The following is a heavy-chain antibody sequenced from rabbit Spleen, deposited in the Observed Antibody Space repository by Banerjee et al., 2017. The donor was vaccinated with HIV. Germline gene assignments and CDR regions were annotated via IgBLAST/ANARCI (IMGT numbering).Heavy chain of an antibody. J-gene: IGHJ4*01. CDR1: GFSFRSGYY. D-gene: IGHD6-1*01. Sequence: QEQLVESGGGLVKPEGSLTLTCTASGFSFRSGYYMCWVRQAPGKGLEWIGCIYTGSDGTYYASWVNGRFTISLDNAQNTVFLQMTSLTAADTATYFCARAIYAGYAGYGYVPHYFNLWGPGTLVTVS. CDR3: ARAIYAGYAGYGYVPHYFNL. CDR2: IYTGSDGT. V-gene: IGHV1S45*01.